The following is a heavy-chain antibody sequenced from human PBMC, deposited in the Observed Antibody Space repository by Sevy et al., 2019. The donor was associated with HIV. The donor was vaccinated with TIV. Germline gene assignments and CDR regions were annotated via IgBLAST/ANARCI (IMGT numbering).Heavy chain of an antibody. CDR1: GFSVSSNY. V-gene: IGHV3-53*01. D-gene: IGHD3-22*01. Sequence: GGSLRLSCAASGFSVSSNYMSWVRQAPGKGLEWVSLIYSSGRTYYGDSVKGRFTISRDDSKNTLYLQMNSVRAEDTALYYCTRVHSGGYPFDYWGQGSLVTVS. J-gene: IGHJ4*02. CDR3: TRVHSGGYPFDY. CDR2: IYSSGRT.